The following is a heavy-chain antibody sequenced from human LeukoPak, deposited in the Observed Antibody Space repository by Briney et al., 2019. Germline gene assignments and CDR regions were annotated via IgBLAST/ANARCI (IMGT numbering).Heavy chain of an antibody. D-gene: IGHD3-22*01. V-gene: IGHV4-39*01. CDR3: ARHEPSSFYYESRGNWFDP. CDR1: GASISSRSYY. CDR2: IYYSGST. J-gene: IGHJ5*02. Sequence: NPSETLPLTCTVSGASISSRSYYWGWVRQPPGKGLEWVGSIYYSGSTYYNPSLQSRVTMSVDTSNNQVSLKVTSVTAADTAVYYCARHEPSSFYYESRGNWFDPWGQGTLVTVSS.